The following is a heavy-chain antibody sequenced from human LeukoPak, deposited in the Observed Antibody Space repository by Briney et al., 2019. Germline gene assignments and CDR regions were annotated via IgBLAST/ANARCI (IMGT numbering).Heavy chain of an antibody. V-gene: IGHV3-21*04. Sequence: GGSLRLSCAASGFTFSSYSMNWVRQAPGKGLEWVSSISSSSSYIYYADSVKGRFTISRDNAKNSLYLQMNSLRAEDTAVYYCARDQEQWLVRGWFDPWGQGTLVTVSS. CDR1: GFTFSSYS. CDR2: ISSSSSYI. D-gene: IGHD6-19*01. CDR3: ARDQEQWLVRGWFDP. J-gene: IGHJ5*02.